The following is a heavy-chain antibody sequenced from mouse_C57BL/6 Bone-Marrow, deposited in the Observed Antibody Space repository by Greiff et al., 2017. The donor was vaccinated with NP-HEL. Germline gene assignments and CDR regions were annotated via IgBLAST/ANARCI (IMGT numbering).Heavy chain of an antibody. CDR3: ARNGYGSSPGFAY. D-gene: IGHD1-1*01. J-gene: IGHJ3*01. Sequence: EVKLMESGGGLVQPGGSLKLSCAASGFTFSDYGMAWVRQAPRKGPEWVAFISNLAYSIYYADTVTGRFTISRENAKNTLYLEMSSLRSEDTAMYYCARNGYGSSPGFAYWGQGTLVTVSA. V-gene: IGHV5-15*01. CDR2: ISNLAYSI. CDR1: GFTFSDYG.